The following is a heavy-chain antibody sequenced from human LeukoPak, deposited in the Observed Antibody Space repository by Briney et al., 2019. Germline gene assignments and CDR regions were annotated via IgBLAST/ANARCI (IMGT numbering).Heavy chain of an antibody. CDR1: GGSISSYY. CDR3: ARGAMAAAGLNWFDP. CDR2: IYYSGST. Sequence: SETLSLTCTVSGGSISSYYWSWIRQPPGKGLEWIGYIYYSGSTNYNPSLKSRVTISVDTSKNQFSLKPSSVTAADTAVYYCARGAMAAAGLNWFDPWGQGTLVTVSS. V-gene: IGHV4-59*08. J-gene: IGHJ5*02. D-gene: IGHD6-13*01.